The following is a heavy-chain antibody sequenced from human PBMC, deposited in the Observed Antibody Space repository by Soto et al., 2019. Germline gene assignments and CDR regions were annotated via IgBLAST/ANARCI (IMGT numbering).Heavy chain of an antibody. CDR3: ARQLGQYSSSWYAFDI. V-gene: IGHV5-51*01. CDR2: ISPDDSDI. D-gene: IGHD6-13*01. CDR1: GYSFADYW. Sequence: GESLKISCKGSGYSFADYWIAWMRQVPGKGLECMGIISPDDSDIRYSPSFRGQVTISADNSISTAYLQWSSLRASDTAIYYCARQLGQYSSSWYAFDIWGQGTMVTVSS. J-gene: IGHJ3*02.